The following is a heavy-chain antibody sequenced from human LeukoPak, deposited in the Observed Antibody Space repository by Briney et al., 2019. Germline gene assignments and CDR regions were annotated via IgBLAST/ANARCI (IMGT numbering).Heavy chain of an antibody. CDR1: GFTFSSYA. D-gene: IGHD3-22*01. J-gene: IGHJ4*02. CDR3: AKDLTMIVYLGTGGVLDY. Sequence: PGRSLRLSCAASGFTFSSYAMHWVRQAPGKGLEWVAVISYDGSNKYYADSVKGRFTISRDNSKNTLYLQMNSLRAEDTAVYYCAKDLTMIVYLGTGGVLDYWGQGTLVTVSS. CDR2: ISYDGSNK. V-gene: IGHV3-30-3*01.